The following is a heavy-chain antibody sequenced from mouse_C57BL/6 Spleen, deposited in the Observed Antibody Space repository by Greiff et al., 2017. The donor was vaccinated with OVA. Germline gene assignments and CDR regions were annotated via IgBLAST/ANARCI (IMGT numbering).Heavy chain of an antibody. D-gene: IGHD2-4*01. J-gene: IGHJ4*01. CDR1: GYSFTGYY. Sequence: EVKLQQSGPELVKPGASVKISCKASGYSFTGYYMNWVKQSPEKSLEWIGEINPSTGGTTYNQKFKAKATLTVDKSSSTAYMQLKSLTSEDSAVYYCARRDYDYDGAMDDGGKGTSVTVSS. V-gene: IGHV1-42*01. CDR2: INPSTGGT. CDR3: ARRDYDYDGAMDD.